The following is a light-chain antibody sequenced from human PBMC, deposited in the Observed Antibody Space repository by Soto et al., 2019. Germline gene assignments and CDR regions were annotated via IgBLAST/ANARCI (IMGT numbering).Light chain of an antibody. CDR1: SSDVGAYNY. J-gene: IGLJ1*01. Sequence: QSSLTQPPSASGSPARSVTISCTGTSSDVGAYNYVSWYQQHPGKAPKLLIYEVSKRPSGVPDRFSGSKSGNTASLTVSGLQAEDEADYYCCSYAGSDTYVFGPGTKVTVL. CDR3: CSYAGSDTYV. V-gene: IGLV2-8*01. CDR2: EVS.